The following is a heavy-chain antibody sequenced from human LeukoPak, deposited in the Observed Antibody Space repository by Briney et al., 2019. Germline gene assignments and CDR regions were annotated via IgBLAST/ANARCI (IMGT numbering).Heavy chain of an antibody. Sequence: GSLRLSCAASGFTVSNNYMSWVRQAPGKGLVWVSRINGDGSTTGYADSVKGRFTISRDNAKNTLYLQMNSLRAEDTAVYYCAANYYEAYWGQGTLVTVSS. J-gene: IGHJ4*02. D-gene: IGHD3-22*01. CDR1: GFTVSNNY. CDR2: INGDGSTT. CDR3: AANYYEAY. V-gene: IGHV3-74*01.